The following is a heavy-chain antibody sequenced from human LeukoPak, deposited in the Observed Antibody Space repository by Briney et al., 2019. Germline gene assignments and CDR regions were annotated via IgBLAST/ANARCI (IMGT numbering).Heavy chain of an antibody. CDR3: AKTRPLDSSSWSHGDY. D-gene: IGHD6-13*01. Sequence: GSLRLSCAASGFTFSSYAMSWVRQAPGKGLEWVSAISGSGGSTYYGDSVKGRFTISRDNSKNTLYLQMNSLRAEDTAVYYCAKTRPLDSSSWSHGDYWGQGTLVTVSS. CDR2: ISGSGGST. J-gene: IGHJ4*02. CDR1: GFTFSSYA. V-gene: IGHV3-23*01.